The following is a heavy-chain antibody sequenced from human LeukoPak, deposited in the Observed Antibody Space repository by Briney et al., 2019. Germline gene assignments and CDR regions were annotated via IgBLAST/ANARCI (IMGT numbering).Heavy chain of an antibody. CDR1: GYSFTSYW. V-gene: IGHV5-51*01. D-gene: IGHD2-2*01. J-gene: IGHJ6*03. CDR3: ARHGDIVVVPAATKPKYYYYYMDV. Sequence: KHGESLKISCKGSGYSFTSYWIGWVRQMPGKGLEWMGIIYPGDSDTRYSPSFQGQVTISADKSISPAYLQWSSLKASDTAMYYCARHGDIVVVPAATKPKYYYYYMDVWGKGTTVTVSS. CDR2: IYPGDSDT.